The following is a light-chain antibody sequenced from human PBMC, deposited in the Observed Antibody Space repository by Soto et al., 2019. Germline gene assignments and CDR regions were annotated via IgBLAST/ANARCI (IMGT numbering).Light chain of an antibody. J-gene: IGLJ1*01. CDR2: DVS. Sequence: QSALTQPASVSGSPGQSITISCTGTSSDVGGYNYVSWYQHHPGKAPKLMIYDVSNRPSGVSNRFSGSKSGNTASLIISGLQAEDEADYYCSSYTSSSTLSTYVSGTRTKVTVL. V-gene: IGLV2-14*03. CDR3: SSYTSSSTLSTYV. CDR1: SSDVGGYNY.